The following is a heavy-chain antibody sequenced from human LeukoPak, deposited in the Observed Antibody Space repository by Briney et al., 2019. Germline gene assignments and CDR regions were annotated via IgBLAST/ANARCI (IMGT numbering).Heavy chain of an antibody. CDR1: GFTFSSYG. D-gene: IGHD6-19*01. Sequence: PGRSLRLSCAASGFTFSSYGMHWVRQAPGKGLEWVAVIWCDGSNKYYADSVKGRFTISRDNSKNTLYLQMNSLRAEDTAVYYCARGQIAVAPPYFDYWGQGTLVTVSS. CDR2: IWCDGSNK. CDR3: ARGQIAVAPPYFDY. J-gene: IGHJ4*02. V-gene: IGHV3-33*01.